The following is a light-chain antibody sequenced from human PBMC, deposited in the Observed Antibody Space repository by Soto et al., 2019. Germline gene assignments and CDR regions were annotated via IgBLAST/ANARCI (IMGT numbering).Light chain of an antibody. Sequence: EIVLTQSPATLSLSPGERATLSCRASQSVSSSLAWYQQKPDQAPRLLIYDASNRATGIPAGFSGSGSGTDFTLTISSLEPEDFALYYCQQRTNWPLTFGGGTKLEIK. CDR1: QSVSSS. J-gene: IGKJ4*01. CDR3: QQRTNWPLT. V-gene: IGKV3-11*01. CDR2: DAS.